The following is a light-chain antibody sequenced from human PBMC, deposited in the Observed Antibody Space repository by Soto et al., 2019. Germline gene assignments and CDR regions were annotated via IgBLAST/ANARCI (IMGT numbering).Light chain of an antibody. V-gene: IGKV3-11*01. CDR1: QSVRSY. J-gene: IGKJ4*01. Sequence: EIVLTQSPATLSLSPGERATLSCRASQSVRSYLVWYQQKPGQAPRLLIYDASTRATGIPARFSGGGSGTDFTLTISSLEPEDFAVYYCQHRSSWPITFGGGTKVEIK. CDR3: QHRSSWPIT. CDR2: DAS.